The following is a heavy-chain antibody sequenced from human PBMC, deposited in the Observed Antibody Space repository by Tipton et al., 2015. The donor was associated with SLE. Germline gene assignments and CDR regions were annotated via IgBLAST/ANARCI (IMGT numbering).Heavy chain of an antibody. CDR2: IYYSGST. CDR3: ARETSGNWYYFDH. J-gene: IGHJ4*02. V-gene: IGHV4-30-4*08. Sequence: TLSLTCTVSGGSIRGSSYYWGWIRQPPGKGLEWIGYIYYSGSTYYNPSLKSRVTISVDTSKNQFSLKLSSVTAADTAVYYCARETSGNWYYFDHWGQGTLVPVSS. CDR1: GGSIRGSSYY. D-gene: IGHD1-1*01.